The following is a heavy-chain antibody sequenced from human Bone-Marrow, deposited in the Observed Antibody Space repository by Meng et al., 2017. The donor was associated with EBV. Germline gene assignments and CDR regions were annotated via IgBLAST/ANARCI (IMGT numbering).Heavy chain of an antibody. CDR1: GGSFSIGGYY. V-gene: IGHV4-30-4*01. CDR2: IYYSGST. Sequence: VYLQEFGPWLLKPYQRLSMLCAVFGGSFSIGGYYCIWIRQPPGKGLELIGYIYYSGSTSYNSSLKSRVTISIDTSKNQVSLKLSSGTVADTAVYYCARHGAYGSGSTDWGQGTLVTVSS. J-gene: IGHJ4*02. D-gene: IGHD3-10*01. CDR3: ARHGAYGSGSTD.